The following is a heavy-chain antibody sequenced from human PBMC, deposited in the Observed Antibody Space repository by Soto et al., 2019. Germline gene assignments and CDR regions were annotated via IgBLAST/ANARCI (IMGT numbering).Heavy chain of an antibody. CDR2: ISGSGDST. J-gene: IGHJ2*01. D-gene: IGHD4-17*01. Sequence: EVQLLESGGGLVQPGGSLRLSCAASGFTFSSYAMSWVRQAPGKGPEWVSAISGSGDSTYYADSVKGRFTIARDNSKNTQYLQMNIMRAEDTAVYYCAKRTVGWYFDLWGRGTLVTVSS. V-gene: IGHV3-23*01. CDR3: AKRTVGWYFDL. CDR1: GFTFSSYA.